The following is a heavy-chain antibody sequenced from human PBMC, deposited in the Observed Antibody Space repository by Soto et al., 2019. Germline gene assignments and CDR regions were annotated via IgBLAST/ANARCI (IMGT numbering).Heavy chain of an antibody. D-gene: IGHD3-10*02. CDR1: GFTFSDYY. J-gene: IGHJ4*02. CDR2: SSNSGTYT. V-gene: IGHV3-11*06. CDR3: ARTGDNYNVLDY. Sequence: QVQLVESGGGLVKPGESLRLSCGGSGFTFSDYYMSWICQAPGKALEWLSYSSNSGTYTRYADSVKARFSISRDNAKNSLYLQINSLRGEDTAIYYCARTGDNYNVLDYWGQGTPVTVSS.